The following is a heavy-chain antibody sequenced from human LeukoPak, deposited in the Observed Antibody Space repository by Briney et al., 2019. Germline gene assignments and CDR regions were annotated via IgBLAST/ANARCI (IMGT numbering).Heavy chain of an antibody. J-gene: IGHJ4*02. CDR3: TGNYYGSGSYADFDY. CDR1: GFTFGDYA. CDR2: IRSTANGYAT. V-gene: IGHV3-73*01. D-gene: IGHD3-10*01. Sequence: GGSLRLSCTASGFTFGDYAMSWFRQAPGKGLEWVGFIRSTANGYATAYAASVKGGFTISRDDSKNTAYLQMDSLKTEDTAVYYCTGNYYGSGSYADFDYWGQGTLVTVSS.